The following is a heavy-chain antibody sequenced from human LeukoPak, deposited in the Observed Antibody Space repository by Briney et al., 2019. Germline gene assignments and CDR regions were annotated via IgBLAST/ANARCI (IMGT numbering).Heavy chain of an antibody. Sequence: GGPLRLSXAASGFTFRSYSMNWVRQAPGKGLEWVSSISSSSSYIYYADSVKGRFTISRDNAKNSLYLQMNSLRAEDTAVYYCARDFNWGSWDYWGQGTLVTVSS. V-gene: IGHV3-21*01. CDR1: GFTFRSYS. D-gene: IGHD7-27*01. J-gene: IGHJ4*02. CDR2: ISSSSSYI. CDR3: ARDFNWGSWDY.